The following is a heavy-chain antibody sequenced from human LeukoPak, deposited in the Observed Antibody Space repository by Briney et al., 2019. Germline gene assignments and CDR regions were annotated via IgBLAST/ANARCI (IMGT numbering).Heavy chain of an antibody. D-gene: IGHD1-26*01. CDR3: ARDRSGSYFTFDI. J-gene: IGHJ3*02. CDR1: GASINGYY. Sequence: PSETLSLTCSVSGASINGYYWSWIRQTPGKGLEWIGYVSHTGTTTNNPSLKSRVTITVDTSKSQFSLKMTSVTAADTAVYYCARDRSGSYFTFDIWGPGTMVTVSS. CDR2: VSHTGTT. V-gene: IGHV4-59*01.